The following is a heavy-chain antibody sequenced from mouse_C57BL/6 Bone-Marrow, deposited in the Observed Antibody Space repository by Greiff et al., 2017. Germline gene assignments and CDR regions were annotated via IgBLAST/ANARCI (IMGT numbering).Heavy chain of an antibody. CDR2: ISYSGST. Sequence: DVQLQQSGPGLAKPSQTLSITCSVTGYSITGDYWNWIRKFPGNKLEYMGYISYSGSTYSNPSLNSRISITRDTAKNKYYLQLNSVTTEDTATYYWARAGYGYYLYYAMDYWGQGTSVTVSS. J-gene: IGHJ4*01. CDR3: ARAGYGYYLYYAMDY. V-gene: IGHV3-8*01. CDR1: GYSITGDY. D-gene: IGHD2-3*01.